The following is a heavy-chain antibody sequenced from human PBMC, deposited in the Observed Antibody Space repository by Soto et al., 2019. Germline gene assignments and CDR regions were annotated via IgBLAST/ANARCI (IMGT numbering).Heavy chain of an antibody. D-gene: IGHD3-9*01. CDR3: ARAGLYDTLTGYNPYGMDV. CDR2: IYYSVST. Sequence: PSETVSLTGTVSGGSISGGDYYWSWIRQPPGKGLEWIGYIYYSVSTYYNPSLKSRVTISVDTSKNQFSLKLSSVTAADTAVYYCARAGLYDTLTGYNPYGMDVWGQGTTVTVSS. J-gene: IGHJ6*02. CDR1: GGSISGGDYY. V-gene: IGHV4-30-4*01.